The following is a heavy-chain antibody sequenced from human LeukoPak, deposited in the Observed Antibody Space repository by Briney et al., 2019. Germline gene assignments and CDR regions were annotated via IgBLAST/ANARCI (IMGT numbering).Heavy chain of an antibody. CDR3: ARLRGSGSYYNGGPSYYFDY. J-gene: IGHJ4*02. V-gene: IGHV4-59*08. D-gene: IGHD3-10*01. CDR1: GGSISSYY. Sequence: SETLSLTCTVSGGSISSYYWSWIRQPPGKGLEWIGYIYYSGSTNYNPSLKSRVTISVDTSKNQFSLKLSSVTAADTAVHYCARLRGSGSYYNGGPSYYFDYWGQGTLVTVSS. CDR2: IYYSGST.